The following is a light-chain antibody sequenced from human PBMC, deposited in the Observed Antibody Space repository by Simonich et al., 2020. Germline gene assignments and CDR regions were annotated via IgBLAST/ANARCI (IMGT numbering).Light chain of an antibody. Sequence: DIMMTQSPDSLAVSLGARATINCKSSQSVLYISHNKNYLAWYQPKPGQPTKLLIYWASTRESGVPDRCSGSGSGTDFTLTSSSLQAEDVAVYYCQQYYSTPFTFGPGTKVDIK. J-gene: IGKJ3*01. CDR2: WAS. CDR1: QSVLYISHNKNY. CDR3: QQYYSTPFT. V-gene: IGKV4-1*01.